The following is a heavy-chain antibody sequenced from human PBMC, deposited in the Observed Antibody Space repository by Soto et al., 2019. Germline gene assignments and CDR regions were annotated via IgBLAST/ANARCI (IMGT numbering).Heavy chain of an antibody. V-gene: IGHV4-39*02. CDR1: GGSISSSSYY. CDR2: IFYSGST. D-gene: IGHD2-21*02. Sequence: PSETLSLTCIVSGGSISSSSYYWGWIRQPPGKGLEWIGSIFYSGSTYYNPSLKSRVTISVDTSKNQFSLKLSSVTAADTAVYYCARDLWGYCGTDCYPLDVWGQGTTVTVSS. CDR3: ARDLWGYCGTDCYPLDV. J-gene: IGHJ6*02.